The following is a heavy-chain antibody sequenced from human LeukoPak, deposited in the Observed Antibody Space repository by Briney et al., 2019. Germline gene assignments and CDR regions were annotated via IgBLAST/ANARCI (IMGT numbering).Heavy chain of an antibody. V-gene: IGHV1-69*13. CDR1: GVTFGSYDFTFTSYA. Sequence: SVKVSCKASGVTFGSYDFTFTSYAISWMRQAPGQGLEWMGGIIPIYGRANYPQKSQGRVTITADESTRTVTMQLSSLRSEDTAVYYCAGFFYDNSNDAFDIWGQGTVVTVS. D-gene: IGHD3-22*01. CDR3: AGFFYDNSNDAFDI. CDR2: IIPIYGRA. J-gene: IGHJ3*02.